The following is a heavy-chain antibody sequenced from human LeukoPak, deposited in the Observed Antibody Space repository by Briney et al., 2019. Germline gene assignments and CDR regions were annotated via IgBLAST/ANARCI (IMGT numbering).Heavy chain of an antibody. CDR2: IFPIFGTA. D-gene: IGHD2-21*02. J-gene: IGHJ4*02. CDR1: GGTFSSYA. CDR3: ARGPIVVVTAANFDY. Sequence: GASVKVSCKASGGTFSSYAISWVRQAPGQGLEWMGRIFPIFGTANYAQKFQGRVTITADKSTSTAYMELSSLRSEDTAVYYCARGPIVVVTAANFDYWGQGTLVTVPS. V-gene: IGHV1-69*06.